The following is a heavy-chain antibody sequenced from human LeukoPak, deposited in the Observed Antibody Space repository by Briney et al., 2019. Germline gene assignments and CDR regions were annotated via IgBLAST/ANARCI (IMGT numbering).Heavy chain of an antibody. CDR1: GGSINNYF. CDR3: ARDIGMIDYYYYYMDV. V-gene: IGHV4-4*07. Sequence: PSETLSLTCNVSGGSINNYFWSWIRQPAGKGLEWIGRTYISGSTNYNPSLKSRVTMSLDTSKNQFSLKLTSVTAAGTAVYYCARDIGMIDYYYYYMDVWGKGTTVTVSS. D-gene: IGHD3-22*01. CDR2: TYISGST. J-gene: IGHJ6*03.